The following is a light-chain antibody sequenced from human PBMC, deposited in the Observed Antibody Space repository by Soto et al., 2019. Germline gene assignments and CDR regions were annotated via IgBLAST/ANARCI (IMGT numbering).Light chain of an antibody. CDR2: STN. Sequence: QTVVTQEPSFSVSPGGTVTLTCGLSSGSVSTSYYPSWYQQTPGQDPRTLIYSTNTRSSGVPDRFSGSILGNKADLTITGAQADDESDYYCVLYMGSXIWVFGGGTK. CDR3: VLYMGSXIWV. V-gene: IGLV8-61*01. CDR1: SGSVSTSYY. J-gene: IGLJ2*01.